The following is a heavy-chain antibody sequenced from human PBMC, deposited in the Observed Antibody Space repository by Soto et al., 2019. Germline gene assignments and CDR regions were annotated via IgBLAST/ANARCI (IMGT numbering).Heavy chain of an antibody. D-gene: IGHD6-19*01. J-gene: IGHJ3*02. CDR3: ARAIAVAFDAFDI. V-gene: IGHV3-11*01. CDR2: ISSSGSTI. Sequence: GGSLRLSCAASGFTFSDCYMSWIRQAPGKGLEWVSYISSSGSTIYYADSVKGRFTISRDNAKNSLYLQMNSLRAEDTAVYYCARAIAVAFDAFDIWGQGTMVTVSS. CDR1: GFTFSDCY.